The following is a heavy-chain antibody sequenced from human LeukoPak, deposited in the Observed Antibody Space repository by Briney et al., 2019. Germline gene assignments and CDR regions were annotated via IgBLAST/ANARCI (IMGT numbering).Heavy chain of an antibody. D-gene: IGHD3-10*01. J-gene: IGHJ4*02. CDR1: GYTFTSNW. CDR3: ARELSHGGDNYCSGFGD. Sequence: GGSLKTSFKGFGYTFTSNWIGWVRQIPGKGLEWMGIIYSGDSNTRYSPSFEGQVTISADKSITTAYLQCSIRNASDTAMYYGARELSHGGDNYCSGFGDWGQGTLVTVSS. CDR2: IYSGDSNT. V-gene: IGHV5-51*01.